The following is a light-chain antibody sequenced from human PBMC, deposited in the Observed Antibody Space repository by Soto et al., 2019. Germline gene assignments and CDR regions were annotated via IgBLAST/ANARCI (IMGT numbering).Light chain of an antibody. V-gene: IGKV3-20*01. Sequence: EIVLTQSPDTVSLSPGERVTLSCRASRSLSSSYLAWYQQKPGQAPRLLIYAASSRATGIPDRFSGSKSGTDFTLTISRLEPEDSAVYYCQQYGSSPPYTFGQGTKLEIK. J-gene: IGKJ2*01. CDR3: QQYGSSPPYT. CDR1: RSLSSSY. CDR2: AAS.